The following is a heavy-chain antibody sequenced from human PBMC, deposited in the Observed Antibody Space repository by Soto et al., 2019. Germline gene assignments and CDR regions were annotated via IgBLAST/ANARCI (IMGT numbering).Heavy chain of an antibody. Sequence: SETLSLTCTVSGGSISSYYWSWIRQPPGKGLEWIGYIYYSGSTNYNPSLKSRVTISVDTSKNQFSLKLSSVTAAHTAVYYCARDPCGDKYHKWFDVWGPGTLVTVSS. CDR1: GGSISSYY. D-gene: IGHD4-17*01. CDR3: ARDPCGDKYHKWFDV. V-gene: IGHV4-59*01. J-gene: IGHJ5*02. CDR2: IYYSGST.